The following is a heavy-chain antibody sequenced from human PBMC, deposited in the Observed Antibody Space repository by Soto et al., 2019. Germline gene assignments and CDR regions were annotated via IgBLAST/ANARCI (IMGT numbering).Heavy chain of an antibody. Sequence: EVQLVESGGGLVQPGGSLRLSCAASGFTFSSYWMSWVRQAPGKGLEWVANIKQDGSEKYYVDSVKGRFTISRDNAKNSLYLQMNSLRAEDTAVYYCERGGLDWLPSYDAFDIWGQGTMVTVSS. V-gene: IGHV3-7*01. J-gene: IGHJ3*02. CDR1: GFTFSSYW. D-gene: IGHD3-9*01. CDR2: IKQDGSEK. CDR3: ERGGLDWLPSYDAFDI.